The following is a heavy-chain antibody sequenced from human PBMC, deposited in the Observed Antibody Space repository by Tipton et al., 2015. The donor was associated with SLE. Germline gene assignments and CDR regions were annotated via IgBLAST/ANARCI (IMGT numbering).Heavy chain of an antibody. CDR1: GFTFSNYW. CDR3: ARFSGGRIDY. CDR2: IGTSGDYK. D-gene: IGHD6-25*01. Sequence: SLRLSCAASGFTFSNYWMHWVRQAPGKGLEWVSSIGTSGDYKYYVDSVKGRFTVSRDNTKNTLYLQMNSLRAEDTAVYYCARFSGGRIDYWGQGTLVTVSP. V-gene: IGHV3-21*01. J-gene: IGHJ4*02.